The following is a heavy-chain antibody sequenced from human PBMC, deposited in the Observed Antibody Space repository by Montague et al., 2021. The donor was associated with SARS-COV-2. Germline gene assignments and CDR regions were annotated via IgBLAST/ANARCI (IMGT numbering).Heavy chain of an antibody. Sequence: SLRLSCAAPVFTFSYYGMFLVRQAPGKGPEWVAIFPADGRNIYYADSVKGRFTVSRDNSRDTLYLQMNSLRVEDTAMYYCARDLSGRFDLWGQGTLVTVSS. V-gene: IGHV3-30*03. CDR1: VFTFSYYG. CDR2: FPADGRNI. CDR3: ARDLSGRFDL. J-gene: IGHJ5*02.